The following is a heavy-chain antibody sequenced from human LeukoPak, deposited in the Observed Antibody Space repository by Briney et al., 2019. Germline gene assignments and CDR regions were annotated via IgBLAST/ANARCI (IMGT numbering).Heavy chain of an antibody. CDR2: INHSGST. J-gene: IGHJ4*02. Sequence: SETLSLTCAVYGGSFSGYYWSWIRQPPGKGLEWIGEINHSGSTNYIPSLKSRVTISVDTSKNQFSLKLSSVTAADTAVYYCASGEMLNDYWGQGTLVTVSS. CDR1: GGSFSGYY. CDR3: ASGEMLNDY. V-gene: IGHV4-34*01. D-gene: IGHD2-8*01.